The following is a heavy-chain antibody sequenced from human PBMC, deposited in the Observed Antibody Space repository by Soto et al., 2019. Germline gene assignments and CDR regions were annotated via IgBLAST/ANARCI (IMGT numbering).Heavy chain of an antibody. V-gene: IGHV1-69*02. D-gene: IGHD2-21*02. J-gene: IGHJ4*02. CDR3: ARDDGLAYCGGDCYS. CDR1: GGTFSSNT. CDR2: IIPILGIA. Sequence: QVQLVQSGAEVKKPGSSVKVSCKASGGTFSSNTISWVRQAPGQGLEWMGRIIPILGIANYAQKFQGRVTITADKSTSTAYMELSSLRSEDTAVYYCARDDGLAYCGGDCYSWGQGTLVTVSS.